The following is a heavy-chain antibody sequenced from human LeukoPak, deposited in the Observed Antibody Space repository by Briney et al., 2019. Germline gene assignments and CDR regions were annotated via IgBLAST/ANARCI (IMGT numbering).Heavy chain of an antibody. CDR3: ASSYSSFDY. J-gene: IGHJ4*02. CDR1: GGSISSYY. D-gene: IGHD4-11*01. CDR2: IYYSGST. Sequence: PSETLSLTCTVSGGSISSYYWSCIRQPPGKGLEWIGYIYYSGSTNYNPSLKSRVTISVDTSKNQFSLKLSSVTAADTAAYYCASSYSSFDYWGQGTLVTVSS. V-gene: IGHV4-59*01.